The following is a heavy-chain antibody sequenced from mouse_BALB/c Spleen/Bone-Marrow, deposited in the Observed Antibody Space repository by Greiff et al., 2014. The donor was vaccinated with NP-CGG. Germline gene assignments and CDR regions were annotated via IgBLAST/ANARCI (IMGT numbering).Heavy chain of an antibody. D-gene: IGHD3-3*01. CDR2: ISSGSSTI. J-gene: IGHJ2*01. CDR3: ATRTRDY. CDR1: GFTFSSFG. V-gene: IGHV5-17*02. Sequence: EVQLVESGGGLVQPGGSRKLSCAASGFTFSSFGMHWVRQAPEKGLEWVAYISSGSSTIYYADTVKGRFTISRDNPKNTLFLQMTSLRSEDTAMYYCATRTRDYWGQGTTLTVSS.